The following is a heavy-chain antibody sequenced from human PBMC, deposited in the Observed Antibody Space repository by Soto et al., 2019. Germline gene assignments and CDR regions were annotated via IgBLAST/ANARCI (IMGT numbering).Heavy chain of an antibody. CDR2: IYYSGST. J-gene: IGHJ4*02. CDR3: ARHTVDQWLSEGGPFDY. Sequence: SETLSLTCTVSGGSISSGGYYWSWIRQHPGKGLEWIGYIYYSGSTYYRSKYYNDYAVSVKSRITINPDTSQNQFSLQLNSVTPEDTAVYYCARHTVDQWLSEGGPFDYWGQGTLVTVSS. D-gene: IGHD6-19*01. V-gene: IGHV4-31*03. CDR1: GGSISSGGYY.